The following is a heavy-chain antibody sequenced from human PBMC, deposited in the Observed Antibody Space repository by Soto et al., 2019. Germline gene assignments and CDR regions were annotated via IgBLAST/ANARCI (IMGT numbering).Heavy chain of an antibody. Sequence: QVQLVQSGAEVKKPGASVKVSCKASGYTFTSYGISWVRQAPGQGLEWMGWISAYNGNTNDAQKLQGRVTMTTDTSTSTAYMELRSLRSDDTAVYYCARTPYCSSTSCYAPYYFDYWGQGTLVTVS. J-gene: IGHJ4*02. CDR3: ARTPYCSSTSCYAPYYFDY. CDR2: ISAYNGNT. D-gene: IGHD2-2*01. V-gene: IGHV1-18*01. CDR1: GYTFTSYG.